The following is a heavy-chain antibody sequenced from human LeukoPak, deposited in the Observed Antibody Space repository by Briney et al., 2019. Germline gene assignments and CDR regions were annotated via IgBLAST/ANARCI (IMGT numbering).Heavy chain of an antibody. CDR2: ISSSSSYI. V-gene: IGHV3-21*01. CDR3: ARVGPWVNPDYYYYMDV. J-gene: IGHJ6*03. D-gene: IGHD1-14*01. CDR1: RFTFSSYS. Sequence: GGSLRLSCAASRFTFSSYSMNWVRQAPGKGLEWVSSISSSSSYIYYADSVKGRFTISRDNAKNSLYLQMNSLRAEDTAVYYCARVGPWVNPDYYYYMDVWGKGTTVTVSS.